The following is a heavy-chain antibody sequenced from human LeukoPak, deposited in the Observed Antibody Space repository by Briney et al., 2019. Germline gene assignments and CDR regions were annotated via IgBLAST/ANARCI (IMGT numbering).Heavy chain of an antibody. J-gene: IGHJ4*02. CDR2: INAGNGNT. CDR1: GFTFTSYA. Sequence: ASVKVSCKASGFTFTSYAMHWVRQAPGQRLEWMGWINAGNGNTKYSQKFQGRVTITRDTSASTAYMELSSLRSEDTAVYSCARGVATNRYYFDYWGQGTLVTVSS. CDR3: ARGVATNRYYFDY. V-gene: IGHV1-3*01. D-gene: IGHD5-12*01.